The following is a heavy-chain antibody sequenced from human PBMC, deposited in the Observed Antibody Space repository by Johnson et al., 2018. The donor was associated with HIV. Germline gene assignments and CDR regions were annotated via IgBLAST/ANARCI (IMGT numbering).Heavy chain of an antibody. D-gene: IGHD5-12*01. CDR3: TKGGGYSGYEDSDGFEM. CDR1: GFTFNDYA. V-gene: IGHV3-23*01. CDR2: ISGSGQTT. Sequence: EVQLMESGGGLVQPGGSLRLSCAASGFTFNDYAMNWVRQAPGMGLEWVSTISGSGQTTYYADSVKGRFTISRDNSKNTLYLQMNSLRVEDTAVYYCTKGGGYSGYEDSDGFEMWGLGTVVAVSS. J-gene: IGHJ3*02.